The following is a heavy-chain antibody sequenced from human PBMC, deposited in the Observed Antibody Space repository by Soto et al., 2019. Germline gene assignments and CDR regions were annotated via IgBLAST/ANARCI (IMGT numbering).Heavy chain of an antibody. CDR1: GFTFGDYG. CDR3: TRSTSFDY. CDR2: IRSKRYGGTT. V-gene: IGHV3-49*03. J-gene: IGHJ4*02. Sequence: PGGFLRLCSTASGFTFGDYGMSWFRLAPGKGLEWVGFIRSKRYGGTTEYAASVKGRFTISRDDSTSIAYLQMNSLKTEDTAVYYCTRSTSFDYWGQGTLVTSPQ.